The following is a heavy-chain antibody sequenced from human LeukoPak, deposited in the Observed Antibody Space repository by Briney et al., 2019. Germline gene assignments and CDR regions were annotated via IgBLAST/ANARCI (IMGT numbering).Heavy chain of an antibody. CDR1: GLTFSSYA. CDR3: ARDWGYCSSTSCYSDFDY. Sequence: PGRSLRLSCAASGLTFSSYAMHWVRQAPGKGLEWVAVISYDGSNKYYADSVKGRFTISRDNSKNTLYLQMNSLRAEGTAVYYCARDWGYCSSTSCYSDFDYWGQGTLVTVSS. D-gene: IGHD2-2*01. V-gene: IGHV3-30-3*01. CDR2: ISYDGSNK. J-gene: IGHJ4*02.